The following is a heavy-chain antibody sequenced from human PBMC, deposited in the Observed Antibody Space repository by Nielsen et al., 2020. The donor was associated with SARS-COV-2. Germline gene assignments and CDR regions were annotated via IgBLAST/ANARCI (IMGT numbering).Heavy chain of an antibody. CDR1: GFTVSSNY. J-gene: IGHJ4*02. D-gene: IGHD3-10*01. CDR2: IYSGGST. Sequence: GGSLRLSCAASGFTVSSNYMSWVRQAPGKGLEWVSVIYSGGSTYYADSVKGRFTISRDNSKNTLYLQMNSLRAEDTAVYYCAKDQQKAGYYGSGSYYFWGQGTLVTVSS. CDR3: AKDQQKAGYYGSGSYYF. V-gene: IGHV3-53*01.